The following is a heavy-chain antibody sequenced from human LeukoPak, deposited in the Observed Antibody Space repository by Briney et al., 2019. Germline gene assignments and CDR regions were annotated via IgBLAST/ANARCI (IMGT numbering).Heavy chain of an antibody. CDR2: IYPGDSDT. D-gene: IGHD3-22*01. CDR3: ARSSDSSGFYDYFDY. CDR1: GYSFTSYW. V-gene: IGHV5-51*01. Sequence: GESLKISCEGSGYSFTSYWIGWVRQMPGKGLGWVAIIYPGDSDTIYSPSFQGQVTISADNSISTAYLQWSSLKASDTAMYYCARSSDSSGFYDYFDYWGQGTLVTVSS. J-gene: IGHJ4*02.